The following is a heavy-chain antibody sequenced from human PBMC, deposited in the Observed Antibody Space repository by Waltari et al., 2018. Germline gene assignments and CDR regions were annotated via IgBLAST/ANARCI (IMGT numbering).Heavy chain of an antibody. J-gene: IGHJ5*02. D-gene: IGHD2-2*01. V-gene: IGHV4-4*07. Sequence: QVQLQESGPGLVKPSETLSLTCTVSGGSIRSYYWSWIRQPAGKGREWIGRSYTSGSTNYNPSLKSRVTMSVDTSKNQCSLKLSSVTAADTAVYYCARTLAYCSSTSCSSNWFDPWGQGTLVTVSS. CDR2: SYTSGST. CDR3: ARTLAYCSSTSCSSNWFDP. CDR1: GGSIRSYY.